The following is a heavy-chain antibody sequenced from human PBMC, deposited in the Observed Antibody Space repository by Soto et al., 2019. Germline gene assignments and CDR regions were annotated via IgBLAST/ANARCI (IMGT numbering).Heavy chain of an antibody. D-gene: IGHD4-17*01. J-gene: IGHJ4*02. CDR1: GFTFSSYA. V-gene: IGHV3-23*01. CDR3: AKDKRSVTRPGKADY. CDR2: ISGSGGST. Sequence: PGGSLILSCAASGFTFSSYAMSWVRQAPGKGLEWVSAISGSGGSTYYADSVKGRFTISRDNSKNTLYLQMNSLRAEDTAVYYCAKDKRSVTRPGKADYWGQGTLVTVSS.